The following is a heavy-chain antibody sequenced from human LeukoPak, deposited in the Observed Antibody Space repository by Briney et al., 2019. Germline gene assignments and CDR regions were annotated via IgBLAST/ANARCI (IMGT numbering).Heavy chain of an antibody. CDR3: ARDIVGATNEPDY. J-gene: IGHJ4*02. Sequence: GGSLRLSCAASGSTFSSYSMNWVRQAPGKGLEWVSYISSSSSTIYYADSVKGRFTISRDNAKNSLYLLMNSLRDEDTAVYYCARDIVGATNEPDYWGQGTLVTVSS. CDR1: GSTFSSYS. CDR2: ISSSSSTI. V-gene: IGHV3-48*02. D-gene: IGHD1-26*01.